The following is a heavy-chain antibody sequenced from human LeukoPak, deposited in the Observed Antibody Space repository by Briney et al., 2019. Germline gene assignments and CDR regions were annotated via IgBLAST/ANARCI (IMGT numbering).Heavy chain of an antibody. Sequence: ASVKVSCKASGYTFTSYYMHWVRQAPGQGLEWMGIINPSGGSTSYAQKFQGRLTMTRDTSTSTVYMELSSLRSGDTAVYYCARVKSGSNAPNFFDYWGQGTLVTVSS. D-gene: IGHD1-26*01. J-gene: IGHJ4*02. V-gene: IGHV1-46*01. CDR2: INPSGGST. CDR3: ARVKSGSNAPNFFDY. CDR1: GYTFTSYY.